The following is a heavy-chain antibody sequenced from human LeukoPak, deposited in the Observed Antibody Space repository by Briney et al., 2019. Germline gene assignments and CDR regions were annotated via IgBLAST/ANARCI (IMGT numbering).Heavy chain of an antibody. CDR3: VRRQWELQYFDL. CDR1: GGFIISYY. Sequence: PSEALSLTCTVSGGFIISYYWSWLRQPPGKGLEWIGYIYYSRTTEYNPSLKSRVTISADTSKNQCSLKLNSVTAADTAVYYCVRRQWELQYFDLWGRGTLVAVSS. V-gene: IGHV4-59*01. CDR2: IYYSRTT. D-gene: IGHD1-26*01. J-gene: IGHJ2*01.